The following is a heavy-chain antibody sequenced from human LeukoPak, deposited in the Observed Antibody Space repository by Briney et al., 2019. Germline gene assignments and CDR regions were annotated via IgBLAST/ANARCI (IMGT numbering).Heavy chain of an antibody. Sequence: PGGSLRLSCAASGFTFSSYAMHWVRQAPGKGLEWVAVISYDGSNKYYADSVKGRFTISRDNAKNSLYLQMNSLRDEDTAVYYCARDFSGSYYFPVFDYWGQGTLVTVSS. CDR2: ISYDGSNK. J-gene: IGHJ4*02. CDR1: GFTFSSYA. CDR3: ARDFSGSYYFPVFDY. D-gene: IGHD1-26*01. V-gene: IGHV3-30-3*01.